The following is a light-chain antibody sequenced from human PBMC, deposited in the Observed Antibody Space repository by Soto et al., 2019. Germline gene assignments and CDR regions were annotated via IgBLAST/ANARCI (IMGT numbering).Light chain of an antibody. CDR2: EVV. CDR3: CSYAGHTNVL. V-gene: IGLV2-8*01. J-gene: IGLJ2*01. Sequence: QSALTQPPSASGSPGQSVTISCTGTINDVGGYNYVSWYQQYPGEAPKLMIYEVVKRPSGVPDRFSGSKSGNTASLTVSGLQAEDEADYYCCSYAGHTNVLLGGGTKLTVL. CDR1: INDVGGYNY.